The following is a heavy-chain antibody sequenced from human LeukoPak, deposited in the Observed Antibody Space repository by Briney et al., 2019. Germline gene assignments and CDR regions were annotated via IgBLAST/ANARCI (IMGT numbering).Heavy chain of an antibody. D-gene: IGHD6-19*01. Sequence: ASVKVSCKASRYTFTGYYMHWVRQAPGQGLEWMGWINPNSGGTDYAQKFQGRVTMTRDTSISTAYMELSRLRSDDTAVYYCARGYSSGWYFVYWGQGTLVTVSS. V-gene: IGHV1-2*02. J-gene: IGHJ4*02. CDR3: ARGYSSGWYFVY. CDR1: RYTFTGYY. CDR2: INPNSGGT.